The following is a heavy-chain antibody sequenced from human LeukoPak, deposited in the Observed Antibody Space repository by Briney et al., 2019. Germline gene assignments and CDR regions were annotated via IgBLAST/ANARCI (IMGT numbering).Heavy chain of an antibody. CDR1: GFSLSTSGVG. J-gene: IGHJ6*02. V-gene: IGHV2-5*02. CDR2: IYWDDDK. Sequence: SGPTLVNPTQTLTLTCTFSGFSLSTSGVGVGWIRQPPGEALEWLALIYWDDDKRFSPSLKSRLTITKDTSKNQVVLTMTNMDPVDTATYYCAHEAGDLGYYYYGMDVWGQGTTVTVSS. D-gene: IGHD7-27*01. CDR3: AHEAGDLGYYYYGMDV.